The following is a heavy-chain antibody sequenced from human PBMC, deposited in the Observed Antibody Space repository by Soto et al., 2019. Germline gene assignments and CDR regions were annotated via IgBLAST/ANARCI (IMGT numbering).Heavy chain of an antibody. D-gene: IGHD4-17*01. J-gene: IGHJ4*02. CDR1: GASISSGTYY. CDR2: IYYSGST. CDR3: ARDRHGDEIDY. V-gene: IGHV4-31*03. Sequence: QVQLQESGPGLVKPSQTQSLTCTVSGASISSGTYYWTWIRQHPGKGLEWIGYIYYSGSTYYNPSLKSXXTXSXVTSKNQFSLKLSSVTAADTAVYFCARDRHGDEIDYWGQGTLVTVSS.